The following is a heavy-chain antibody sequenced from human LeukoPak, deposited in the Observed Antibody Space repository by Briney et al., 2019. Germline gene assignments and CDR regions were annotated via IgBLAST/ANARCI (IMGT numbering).Heavy chain of an antibody. CDR1: GYTFTNLY. D-gene: IGHD4-11*01. Sequence: ASVKVSCKASGYTFTNLYMHWVRQAPGQGLEWMGFIKSNTGGTVYAQKFQGRVTMTRDTSISTAYMELSRLTSDDTAVCFCARHNYDFDFDYWGQGTLVTVSS. CDR3: ARHNYDFDFDY. J-gene: IGHJ4*02. V-gene: IGHV1-2*02. CDR2: IKSNTGGT.